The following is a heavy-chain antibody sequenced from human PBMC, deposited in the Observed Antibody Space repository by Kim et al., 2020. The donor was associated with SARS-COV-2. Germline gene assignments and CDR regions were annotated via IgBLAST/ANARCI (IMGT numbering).Heavy chain of an antibody. CDR3: ARGGRVVPASIRRYNAMDV. CDR2: INAGNGNT. V-gene: IGHV1-3*01. Sequence: ASVKVSCKPSGYTFTNYGIHWVRQVPGQRLEWMGWINAGNGNTQYSQKFQGRVTITGDTSASTVYMELSSLRSEDTAVYYCARGGRVVPASIRRYNAMDVWGQGTTVTVSS. J-gene: IGHJ6*02. D-gene: IGHD2-2*01. CDR1: GYTFTNYG.